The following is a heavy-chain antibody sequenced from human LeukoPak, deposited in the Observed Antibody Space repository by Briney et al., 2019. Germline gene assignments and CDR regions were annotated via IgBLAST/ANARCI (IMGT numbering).Heavy chain of an antibody. Sequence: PGGSLRLSCAASGFTFSSYAMSWVRQAPGKGLEWVSAISVSGGSTYYADSVKGRFTISRDNSKNTLYLQMNSLRAEDTAVYYCAKDQEILQAKDYYCALDVWGQGTTVTVSS. CDR1: GFTFSSYA. D-gene: IGHD1-26*01. V-gene: IGHV3-23*01. CDR2: ISVSGGST. J-gene: IGHJ6*02. CDR3: AKDQEILQAKDYYCALDV.